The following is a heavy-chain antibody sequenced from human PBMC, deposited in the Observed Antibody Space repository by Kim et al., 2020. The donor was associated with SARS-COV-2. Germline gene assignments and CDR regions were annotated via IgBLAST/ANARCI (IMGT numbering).Heavy chain of an antibody. CDR3: ARDGGFGELLHYYFDY. D-gene: IGHD3-10*01. CDR2: IWYDGSDK. J-gene: IGHJ4*02. V-gene: IGHV3-33*01. Sequence: GGSLRLSCAASGFTFSSYGMHWVRQAPGKGLEWVAVIWYDGSDKYYADSVKGRFTISRDNSKNTLYLQMNSLRAEDTAVYYCARDGGFGELLHYYFDYWGQGTLVTVSS. CDR1: GFTFSSYG.